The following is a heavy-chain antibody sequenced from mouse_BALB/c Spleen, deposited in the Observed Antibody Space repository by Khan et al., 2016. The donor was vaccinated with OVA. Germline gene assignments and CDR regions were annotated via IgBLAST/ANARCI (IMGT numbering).Heavy chain of an antibody. V-gene: IGHV1-69*02. CDR3: ARSFHYGSSTWFAY. D-gene: IGHD1-1*01. J-gene: IGHJ3*01. Sequence: QVQLQQPGAELVKPGASVKLSCKASGYPLTSYWLHWVKQRPGQGLEWIGEIDPSDSYTNYNQKFKGKATLTVDKYSSTTYMQLSSLTSEVSAVXYCARSFHYGSSTWFAYWGQGTMVTVSA. CDR2: IDPSDSYT. CDR1: GYPLTSYW.